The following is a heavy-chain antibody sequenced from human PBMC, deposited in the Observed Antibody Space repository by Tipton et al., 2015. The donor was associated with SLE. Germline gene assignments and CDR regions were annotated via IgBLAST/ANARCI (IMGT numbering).Heavy chain of an antibody. Sequence: QVQLVQSGSELKKPGASVKVSCEASGYTFKHYGINWVRQAPGQGLEWLGWVNTDTGNPTYAQDFTGRFVFSLDTSVRTAYLQISSLKAEDTAVYYCARPTGYCSDNDCYPEYWGQGTLITVSS. V-gene: IGHV7-4-1*02. CDR1: GYTFKHYG. CDR2: VNTDTGNP. D-gene: IGHD2-15*01. CDR3: ARPTGYCSDNDCYPEY. J-gene: IGHJ4*02.